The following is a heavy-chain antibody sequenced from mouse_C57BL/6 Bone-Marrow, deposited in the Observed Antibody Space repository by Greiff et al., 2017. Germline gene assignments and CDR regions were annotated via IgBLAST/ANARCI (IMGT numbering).Heavy chain of an antibody. CDR3: ARDYYGSSWYFDY. CDR2: INPNNGGT. D-gene: IGHD1-1*01. J-gene: IGHJ2*01. Sequence: VQLQQSGPELVKPGASVKISCKASGYTFTDYYMHWVQQSHGKSLEWIGDINPNNGGTSYNQKLKGKATLTVDKSSSTAYMELRSLTSEDSAVYYCARDYYGSSWYFDYWGQGTILTVSS. CDR1: GYTFTDYY. V-gene: IGHV1-26*01.